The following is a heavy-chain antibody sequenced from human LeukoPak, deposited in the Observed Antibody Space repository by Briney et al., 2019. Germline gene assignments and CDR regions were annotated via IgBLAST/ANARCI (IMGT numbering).Heavy chain of an antibody. J-gene: IGHJ3*02. CDR3: ARDRAPAHYYDSSGYNAFDI. V-gene: IGHV3-66*01. CDR1: GFTVSSNY. CDR2: IYSGGST. Sequence: GGSLRLSCAASGFTVSSNYMSWVRQAPGKGLEWVSVIYSGGSTYYADSVKGRFTISRDNSKNTLYLQMNSLRAEDTAVYYCARDRAPAHYYDSSGYNAFDIWGQGTMVTVSS. D-gene: IGHD3-22*01.